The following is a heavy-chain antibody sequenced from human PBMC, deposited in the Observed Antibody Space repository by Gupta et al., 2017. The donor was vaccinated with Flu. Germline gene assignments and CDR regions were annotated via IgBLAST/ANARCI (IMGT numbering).Heavy chain of an antibody. CDR3: ARGSCYDSSGYPLDFDY. V-gene: IGHV4-34*01. J-gene: IGHJ4*02. CDR2: INHSGST. D-gene: IGHD3-22*01. Sequence: PGKGLGVIEEINHSGSTNYDPSLKSRVTISVDTSKNQFSLKLSSVTAADTAVYYCARGSCYDSSGYPLDFDYWGQGTLVTVSS.